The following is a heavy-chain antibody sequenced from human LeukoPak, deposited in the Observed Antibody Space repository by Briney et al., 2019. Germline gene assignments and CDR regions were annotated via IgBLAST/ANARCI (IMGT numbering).Heavy chain of an antibody. CDR2: ISTSSSYI. J-gene: IGHJ6*03. CDR1: GFAFNTYN. Sequence: GGSLRLSCAASGFAFNTYNMNWVRQAPGKGLEWVSSISTSSSYIYYADSVKGRFTISRDNAKKSLYLQMSSLRAEDTAVYYCARDHELYCSGGSCSRMDVWGKGTTVTISS. D-gene: IGHD2-15*01. V-gene: IGHV3-21*01. CDR3: ARDHELYCSGGSCSRMDV.